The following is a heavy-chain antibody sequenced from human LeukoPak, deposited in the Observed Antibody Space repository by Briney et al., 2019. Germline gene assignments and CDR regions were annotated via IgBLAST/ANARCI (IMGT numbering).Heavy chain of an antibody. V-gene: IGHV4-59*01. D-gene: IGHD2-15*01. J-gene: IGHJ5*02. CDR2: IYYSRST. Sequence: SETLSLTCTVSGGSISSYYWSWIRQPPGKGLEWIGYIYYSRSTNYNPSLKSRVTISVDTSKNQFSLKLSSVTAADTAVYYCARIYCSGGSCYGDNWFDPWGQGTLVTVSS. CDR1: GGSISSYY. CDR3: ARIYCSGGSCYGDNWFDP.